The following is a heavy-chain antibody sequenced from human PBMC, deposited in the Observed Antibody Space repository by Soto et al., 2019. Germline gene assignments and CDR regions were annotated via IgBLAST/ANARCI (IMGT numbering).Heavy chain of an antibody. Sequence: EVQLVESGGGLVKPGGSLRLSCAASGFTFSSYSMNWVLQAPGKGLEWVSSISSSSSYIYYADSVKGRFTISRDNAKNSLDLEMNSLRAEDTAVYYCATIPGSRGPFEYWGQGTLVTVSS. CDR2: ISSSSSYI. V-gene: IGHV3-21*01. J-gene: IGHJ4*02. CDR3: ATIPGSRGPFEY. D-gene: IGHD6-13*01. CDR1: GFTFSSYS.